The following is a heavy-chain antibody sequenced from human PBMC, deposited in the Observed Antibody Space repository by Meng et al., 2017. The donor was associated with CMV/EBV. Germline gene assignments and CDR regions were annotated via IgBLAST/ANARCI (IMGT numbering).Heavy chain of an antibody. J-gene: IGHJ6*02. V-gene: IGHV1-8*01. CDR2: MNPNSGNT. CDR1: GYTFTSYD. CDR3: ARVYCPKEYCSSTRGYYYYGMDV. D-gene: IGHD2-2*01. Sequence: ASVKVSCKASGYTFTSYDINWVRQATGQGLEWMGWMNPNSGNTGYAQKFQGRVTMTRNTSISTAYMELSSLRSEDTAVYYCARVYCPKEYCSSTRGYYYYGMDVWGQGTTVTVSS.